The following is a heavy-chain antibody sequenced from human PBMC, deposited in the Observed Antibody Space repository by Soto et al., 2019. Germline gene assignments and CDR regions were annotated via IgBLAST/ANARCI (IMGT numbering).Heavy chain of an antibody. CDR1: GDSFSDSY. V-gene: IGHV4-34*01. CDR2: IDHGGRT. D-gene: IGHD2-8*01. J-gene: IGHJ5*02. CDR3: ALWGYCTNAVCNWFDP. Sequence: SETLSLTCAVYGDSFSDSYWNWIRQPPGKGLEWIGEIDHGGRTRYNPSLKSRVTISVDASKNQFSLSLSSVTAADTAVYFCALWGYCTNAVCNWFDPWGQGTLVTVSS.